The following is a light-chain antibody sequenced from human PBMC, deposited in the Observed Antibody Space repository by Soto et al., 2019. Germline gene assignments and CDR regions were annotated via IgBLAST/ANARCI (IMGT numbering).Light chain of an antibody. CDR3: SSYAGSNNFVI. CDR2: DVN. V-gene: IGLV2-8*01. J-gene: IGLJ2*01. Sequence: QSALTQPPSASGSPGQSVTISCTGTSSDVGGYNYVSWYQQYPGKAPKLMIFDVNKRPSGVPDRFSGSKSGNTASLTVSGLQAEDEAHYYCSSYAGSNNFVIFGGGTKVTVL. CDR1: SSDVGGYNY.